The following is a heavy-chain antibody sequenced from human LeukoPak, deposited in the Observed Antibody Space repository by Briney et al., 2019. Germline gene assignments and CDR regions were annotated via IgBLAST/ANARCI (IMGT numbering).Heavy chain of an antibody. CDR2: IATAGDT. J-gene: IGHJ3*02. CDR3: AREIFNGFDI. Sequence: PGGSLRLSCAASGFTFSSYDMHWVRQTTGEGLEWVSVIATAGDTYYPGSVKGRFTISRENAKNSLYLQMNSLGPGDTAVYYCAREIFNGFDIWGQGTMVTVSS. V-gene: IGHV3-13*04. CDR1: GFTFSSYD.